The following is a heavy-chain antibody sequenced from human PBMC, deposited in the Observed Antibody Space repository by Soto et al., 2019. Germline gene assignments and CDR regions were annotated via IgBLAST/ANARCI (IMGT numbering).Heavy chain of an antibody. CDR1: GGPFSSSYY. J-gene: IGHJ6*03. D-gene: IGHD1-1*01. V-gene: IGHV4-39*01. CDR2: IYYSGST. Sequence: PSETLSLTCSVSGGPFSSSYYWGWIRQPPGKGLEWIGSIYYSGSTYYNPSLKSRVTISVDRSKNQFSLKLTSVTAADTAVYYCASSRTDYYYYMDVWGKGTTATVSS. CDR3: ASSRTDYYYYMDV.